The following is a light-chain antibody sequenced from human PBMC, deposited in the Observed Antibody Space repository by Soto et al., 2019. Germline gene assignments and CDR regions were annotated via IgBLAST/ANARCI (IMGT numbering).Light chain of an antibody. CDR2: DAS. CDR3: QQYDSSSPT. CDR1: QNSSVW. J-gene: IGKJ2*01. V-gene: IGKV1-5*01. Sequence: DIQMTQSPSTLSASVGDGVTITCRASQNSSVWLAWYQQRPGKAPKFLIYDASSLETGVPSRFSGSGSGTEFTLTIRSLQPDDFATYYCQQYDSSSPTFGQGTKLEI.